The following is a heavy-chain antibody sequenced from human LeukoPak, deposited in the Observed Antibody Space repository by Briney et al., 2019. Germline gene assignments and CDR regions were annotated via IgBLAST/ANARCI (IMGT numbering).Heavy chain of an antibody. D-gene: IGHD5-24*01. CDR3: ARVWAEMAATDAFDI. CDR2: INAGNGNT. CDR1: GYTFTSYA. V-gene: IGHV1-3*01. J-gene: IGHJ3*02. Sequence: ASVKVSCKASGYTFTSYAMHWVRQAPGQRLEWMGWINAGNGNTKYSQKFQGRVTITRDTSASTAYMELSSLRSEDTAVYYCARVWAEMAATDAFDIWGQGTMVTVSS.